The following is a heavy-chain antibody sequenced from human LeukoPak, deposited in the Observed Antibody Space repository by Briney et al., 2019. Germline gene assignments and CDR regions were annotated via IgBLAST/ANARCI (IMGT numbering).Heavy chain of an antibody. J-gene: IGHJ4*02. D-gene: IGHD5-12*01. CDR1: GGSISSGSYY. CDR3: ARLWGGYVGY. Sequence: SQTLSLTCTVSGGSISSGSYYWSWIRQPAGKGLEWIGRIYTSGSTNYNPSLKSRVTISVDTSKNQFSLKLSSVIAADTAVYYCARLWGGYVGYWGQGTLVTVSS. CDR2: IYTSGST. V-gene: IGHV4-61*02.